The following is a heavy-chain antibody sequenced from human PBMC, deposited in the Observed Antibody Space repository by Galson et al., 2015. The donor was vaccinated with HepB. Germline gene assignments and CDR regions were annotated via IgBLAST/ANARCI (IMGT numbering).Heavy chain of an antibody. CDR1: GFTITTYW. CDR3: AREAV. J-gene: IGHJ6*02. V-gene: IGHV3-7*03. CDR2: IKYDGSER. Sequence: SLRLSCAGSGFTITTYWMSWVRQAPGKGPEWVANIKYDGSERYYGDSVKGRFTISRDNAKNSLYLEMNSLRVEDTAVYYCAREAVWGQGTTVTVSS.